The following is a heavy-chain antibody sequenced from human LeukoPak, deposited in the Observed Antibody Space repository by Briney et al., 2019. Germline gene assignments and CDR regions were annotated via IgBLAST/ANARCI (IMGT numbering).Heavy chain of an antibody. D-gene: IGHD3-16*01. CDR2: IYNSGST. CDR1: GASISSSSYY. V-gene: IGHV4-39*07. CDR3: ARDLKGVYFDY. J-gene: IGHJ4*02. Sequence: SETLSLTCTVSGASISSSSYYWGWLRQPPGTGLEWIGSIYNSGSTYYNSSLKIRVTISADTSKNQFSLKLSSVTAADTAVYYCARDLKGVYFDYWGQGILVTVSS.